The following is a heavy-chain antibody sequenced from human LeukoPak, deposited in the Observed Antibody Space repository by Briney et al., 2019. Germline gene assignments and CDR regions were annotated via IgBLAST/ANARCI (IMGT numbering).Heavy chain of an antibody. CDR1: GYTFTSYD. J-gene: IGHJ4*02. Sequence: GASVKVSCKASGYTFTSYDINWVRQATGQGLEWMGWMNPNSGNTGYAQKSQGRVTITRNTSISTAYMELSSLRSEDTAVYYCARGGDSSSWYQFDYWGQGTLVTVSS. V-gene: IGHV1-8*03. CDR2: MNPNSGNT. D-gene: IGHD6-13*01. CDR3: ARGGDSSSWYQFDY.